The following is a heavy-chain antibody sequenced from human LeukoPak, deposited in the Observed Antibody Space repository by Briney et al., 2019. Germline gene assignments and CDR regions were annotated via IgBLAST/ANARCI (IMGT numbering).Heavy chain of an antibody. CDR3: ASRDSDYVGIDY. CDR1: GFTFSSYA. D-gene: IGHD4-11*01. V-gene: IGHV3-30-3*01. CDR2: ISYDGSNK. J-gene: IGHJ4*02. Sequence: GGSLRLSCAASGFTFSSYAMHWVRQAPGKGLEWVAVISYDGSNKYYADSVKGRFTISRDNSKNTLYLQMNSLRAEDTAVYYCASRDSDYVGIDYWGQGTLVAVSS.